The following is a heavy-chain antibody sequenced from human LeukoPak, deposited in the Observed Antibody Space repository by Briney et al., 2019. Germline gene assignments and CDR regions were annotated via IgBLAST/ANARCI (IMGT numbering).Heavy chain of an antibody. Sequence: GASVKVSCKVSGYTLTELSMHWVRQAPGKGLEWMGGFDPEDGETIYAQKFQGRVTMTEDTSTDTAYMELSSLRSEDTAVYYCASSRDTAMVTDDYYYYMDVWGKGTTVTVSS. V-gene: IGHV1-24*01. J-gene: IGHJ6*03. CDR1: GYTLTELS. D-gene: IGHD5-18*01. CDR3: ASSRDTAMVTDDYYYYMDV. CDR2: FDPEDGET.